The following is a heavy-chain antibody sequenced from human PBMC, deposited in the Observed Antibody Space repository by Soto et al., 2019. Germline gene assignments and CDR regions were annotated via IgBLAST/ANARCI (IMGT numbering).Heavy chain of an antibody. D-gene: IGHD3-10*01. Sequence: QVQLVQSGAEVKKPGASVKVSCKASGYTFTSYYIHWVRQAPGQGLEWMGIIDPSGGSTTYAQRFQGRVSRNSDTSTSTVYMELSSLRSEDTAVYYFAREPTAVRFDYWGQGTLVTVSS. CDR1: GYTFTSYY. CDR3: AREPTAVRFDY. V-gene: IGHV1-46*01. J-gene: IGHJ4*02. CDR2: IDPSGGST.